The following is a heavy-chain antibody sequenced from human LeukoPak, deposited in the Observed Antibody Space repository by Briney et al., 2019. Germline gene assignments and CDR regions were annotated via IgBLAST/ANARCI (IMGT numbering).Heavy chain of an antibody. CDR3: AQGVRGGGPYYYYYMDV. V-gene: IGHV2-5*01. CDR2: IYWNDDK. J-gene: IGHJ6*03. CDR1: GFSLSTSGVG. D-gene: IGHD3-10*01. Sequence: SGPTLVKPTQTLTLTCTFSGFSLSTSGVGVGWIRQPPGKALEWLALIYWNDDKRYSPSLKSRLTITKDTSKNQVVLTMTNMDPVDTATYYCAQGVRGGGPYYYYYMDVWGKGTTVTISS.